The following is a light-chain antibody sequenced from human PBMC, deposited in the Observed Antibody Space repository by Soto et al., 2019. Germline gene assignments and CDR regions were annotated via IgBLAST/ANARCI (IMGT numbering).Light chain of an antibody. J-gene: IGKJ1*01. CDR1: QSVSSYS. Sequence: ETVWTQSPGAVFFCWWGAAPRSCRPSQSVSSYSLAWYQQKPGQDPRLLMYGTSNRATGIKARFSGSGSGTDFTLTISRMEPEDFAVYYCKQYDSSPRTGGQGTQGDIK. V-gene: IGKV3-20*01. CDR2: GTS. CDR3: KQYDSSPRT.